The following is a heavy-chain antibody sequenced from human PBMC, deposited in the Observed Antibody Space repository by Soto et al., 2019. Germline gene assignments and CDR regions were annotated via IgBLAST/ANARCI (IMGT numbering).Heavy chain of an antibody. V-gene: IGHV3-30*18. CDR1: VFTFSTYT. CDR3: AKGDYRRLGGLGYYGMDV. Sequence: GGSLRLSCASSVFTFSTYTMHWVRQARGKGLEGVAVISYDGSNKYYSESVKGRFTISRDNSKNTLYLQMNSLRAEDTAVYYCAKGDYRRLGGLGYYGMDVWGQGTTVTVSS. CDR2: ISYDGSNK. D-gene: IGHD4-4*01. J-gene: IGHJ6*02.